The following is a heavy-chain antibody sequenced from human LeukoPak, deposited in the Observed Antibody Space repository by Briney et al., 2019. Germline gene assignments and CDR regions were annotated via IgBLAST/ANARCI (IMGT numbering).Heavy chain of an antibody. V-gene: IGHV3-30*18. CDR3: AKDSLWFGELLSYYFDY. CDR1: GFTFSSYG. CDR2: ISYDGSNK. J-gene: IGHJ4*02. Sequence: GGSLRLSCAASGFTFSSYGMHWVRQAPGKGLEWVAVISYDGSNKYYAASVKGRFTISRDNSKNTLYLQMNSLRAEDTAVYYCAKDSLWFGELLSYYFDYWGRGTLVTVSS. D-gene: IGHD3-10*01.